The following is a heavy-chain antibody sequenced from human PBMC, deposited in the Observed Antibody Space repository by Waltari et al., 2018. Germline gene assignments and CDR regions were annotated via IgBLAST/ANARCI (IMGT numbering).Heavy chain of an antibody. CDR2: VCPKDGKT. D-gene: IGHD2-15*01. Sequence: QLLKSGAAVKKPGVTVKIPCKSSGYACTDYCIPWVKQTSGKGLEWMGRVCPKDGKTNYPEKYQDIATLSADTSTDTVYMITNVLAVDDAALYCWSHGSSCGWFDSWGRGTPVTVVS. J-gene: IGHJ5*01. CDR1: GYACTDYC. CDR3: SHGSSCGWFDS. V-gene: IGHV1-69-2*01.